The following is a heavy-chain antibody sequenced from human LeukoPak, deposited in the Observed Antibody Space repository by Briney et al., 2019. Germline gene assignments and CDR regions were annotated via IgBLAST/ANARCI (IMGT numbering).Heavy chain of an antibody. CDR2: ISSNGGST. Sequence: GGSLRLSCAASGFTLSSYAMHWVRQAPGKGLEYVSAISSNGGSTYYANSVKGRFTISRDNSKNTLYLQMGSLRAEDMAVYYCARLGTQVGATGGYWGQGTLVTVSS. J-gene: IGHJ4*02. CDR1: GFTLSSYA. V-gene: IGHV3-64*01. CDR3: ARLGTQVGATGGY. D-gene: IGHD1-26*01.